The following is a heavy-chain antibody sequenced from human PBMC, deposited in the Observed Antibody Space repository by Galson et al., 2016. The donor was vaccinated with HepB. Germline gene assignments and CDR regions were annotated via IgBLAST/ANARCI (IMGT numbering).Heavy chain of an antibody. J-gene: IGHJ4*02. V-gene: IGHV3-48*02. Sequence: SLRLSCAASGFIFSVYNMNWARQAPGEGLEWIAWITSSSDTMYYADSVKGRFTISRDNAKNSLYLKMNSLRDEDTAVYYCARDDYFRLGYWGQGTLVTVSS. CDR3: ARDDYFRLGY. CDR2: ITSSSDTM. CDR1: GFIFSVYN. D-gene: IGHD3-16*01.